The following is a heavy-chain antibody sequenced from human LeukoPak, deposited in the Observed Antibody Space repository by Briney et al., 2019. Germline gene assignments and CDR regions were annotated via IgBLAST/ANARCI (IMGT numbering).Heavy chain of an antibody. D-gene: IGHD3-10*01. J-gene: IGHJ5*02. V-gene: IGHV3-23*01. CDR2: ISGSGGST. CDR3: ARDSTLSHYYGSGSARFDP. CDR1: GFTFSSYA. Sequence: GGSLRLSCAASGFTFSSYAMSWVRQAPGKGLEWVSAISGSGGSTYYADSVKGRFTISRDNAKNSLYLQMNSLRAEDTAVYYCARDSTLSHYYGSGSARFDPWGQGTLVTVSS.